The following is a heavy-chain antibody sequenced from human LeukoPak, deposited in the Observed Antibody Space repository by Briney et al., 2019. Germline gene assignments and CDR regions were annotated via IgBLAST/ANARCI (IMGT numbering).Heavy chain of an antibody. CDR1: GASIDSHSW. CDR3: AYNRNFALDN. V-gene: IGHV4-4*02. Sequence: SGTLSLTCAVSGASIDSHSWWSWVRQPPGKGLEWIGEVYHSGSANYKPSLKSRVTISVDTSRNHFSLKLTSVTAADTAVYYCAYNRNFALDNWGQGTLVTVSS. J-gene: IGHJ4*01. D-gene: IGHD1-14*01. CDR2: VYHSGSA.